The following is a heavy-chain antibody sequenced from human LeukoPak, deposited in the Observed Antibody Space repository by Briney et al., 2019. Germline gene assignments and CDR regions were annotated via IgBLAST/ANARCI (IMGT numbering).Heavy chain of an antibody. CDR3: ARTYSSSWYQTVDY. Sequence: GASVKVSCKASGYTFTSYYMYWVRQAPGQGLEWMGIINPNRGSTSYAQKFRGRVTMTRDKSTSTAYMELSSLRSDDTAVYYCARTYSSSWYQTVDYWGQGTLVTVSS. CDR2: INPNRGST. CDR1: GYTFTSYY. D-gene: IGHD6-13*01. V-gene: IGHV1-46*01. J-gene: IGHJ4*02.